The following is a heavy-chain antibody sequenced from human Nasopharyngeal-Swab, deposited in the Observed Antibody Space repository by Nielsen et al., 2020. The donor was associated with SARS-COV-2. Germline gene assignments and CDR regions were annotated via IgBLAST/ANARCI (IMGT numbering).Heavy chain of an antibody. Sequence: SETLSLTCTFSGCSISRLIYYWGCIRQPPGKGLEWIGSIYYSGSTYYNPSLKSRVTISVDTSKNQFSLKLSSVTAADTAVYYCARLPSSSWFSHGMDVWGQGTTVTVSS. CDR3: ARLPSSSWFSHGMDV. J-gene: IGHJ6*02. V-gene: IGHV4-39*01. D-gene: IGHD6-13*01. CDR1: GCSISRLIYY. CDR2: IYYSGST.